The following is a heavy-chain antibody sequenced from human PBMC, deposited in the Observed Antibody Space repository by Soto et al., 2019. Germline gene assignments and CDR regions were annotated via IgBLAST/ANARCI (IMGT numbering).Heavy chain of an antibody. D-gene: IGHD2-8*01. J-gene: IGHJ6*02. CDR1: GYSFTDYH. Sequence: ASVKVSCKASGYSFTDYHIHWVRQAPGQGLEWLGRINPKTGGTSTAQKFQGWVTMTTDTSISTASMELTRLTSDDTAIYYCARGDSTDCSNGVCSFFYNHDMDVWGQGTTVTVSS. CDR2: INPKTGGT. CDR3: ARGDSTDCSNGVCSFFYNHDMDV. V-gene: IGHV1-2*04.